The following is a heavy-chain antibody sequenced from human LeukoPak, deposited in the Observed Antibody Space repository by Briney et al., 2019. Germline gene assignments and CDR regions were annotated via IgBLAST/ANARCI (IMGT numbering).Heavy chain of an antibody. J-gene: IGHJ4*02. Sequence: SETLSLTCAVYGGSFSGYYWRWIRQPPGKGLEWIGEINHSGSTNYNPSLKSRVTTLVDTSKNQFSLKLSSVTAADTAVYYCARGHPMITFGGVIVIEDCWGQGTLVTVSS. V-gene: IGHV4-34*01. CDR3: ARGHPMITFGGVIVIEDC. CDR1: GGSFSGYY. CDR2: INHSGST. D-gene: IGHD3-16*02.